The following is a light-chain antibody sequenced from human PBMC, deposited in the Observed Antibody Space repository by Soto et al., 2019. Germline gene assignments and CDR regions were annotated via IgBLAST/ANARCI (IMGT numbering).Light chain of an antibody. CDR1: QTISSW. CDR2: KAS. J-gene: IGKJ1*01. V-gene: IGKV1-5*03. Sequence: DIQMNQSPSTLSGSVGDRVTITCRASQTISSWLAWYQQKPGKAPKLLIYKASTLKSGVPSRFSGSGSGTEFTLTISSLQPDDFATYYCQHSNSYSEAFGQGTKVDIK. CDR3: QHSNSYSEA.